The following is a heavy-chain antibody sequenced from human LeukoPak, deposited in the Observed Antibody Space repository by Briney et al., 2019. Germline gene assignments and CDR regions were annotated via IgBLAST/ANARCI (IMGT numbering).Heavy chain of an antibody. J-gene: IGHJ4*02. CDR2: VTTSSSSI. CDR1: GFTFSSYS. Sequence: GGSLRLSCATSGFTFSSYSMNWVRQAPGRGLEWVSSVTTSSSSIYYADSVKGRFTSSRDNAKTSLYLQMNSLRAEDTAVYYCARVHSSGQLETFDYWGQGTLVTVSS. CDR3: ARVHSSGQLETFDY. D-gene: IGHD6-19*01. V-gene: IGHV3-21*01.